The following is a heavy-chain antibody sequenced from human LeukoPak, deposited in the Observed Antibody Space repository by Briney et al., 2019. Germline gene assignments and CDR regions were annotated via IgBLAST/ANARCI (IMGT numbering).Heavy chain of an antibody. J-gene: IGHJ6*02. CDR2: ISAYNGNT. V-gene: IGHV1-18*01. D-gene: IGHD2-15*01. Sequence: ASVKVSCKASGHTFTSYGISWVRQAPGQGLEWMGWISAYNGNTNYAQKLQGRVTMTTDTSTSTAYMELRSLRSDDTAVYYCARDLDCSGGSCQSVWANYYGMDVWGQGTTVTVSS. CDR1: GHTFTSYG. CDR3: ARDLDCSGGSCQSVWANYYGMDV.